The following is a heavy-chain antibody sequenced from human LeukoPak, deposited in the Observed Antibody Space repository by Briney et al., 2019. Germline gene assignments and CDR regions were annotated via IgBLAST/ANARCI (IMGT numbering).Heavy chain of an antibody. CDR1: GGSFSGYY. Sequence: SETLSLTCAVYGGSFSGYYWSWIRQPPGKGLEWIGEINHSGSTNCNPSLKSRVTISVDTSKNQFSLKLSSVTAADTAVYYCARGAGYYYYYGMDVWGQGTTVTVSS. J-gene: IGHJ6*02. CDR2: INHSGST. CDR3: ARGAGYYYYYGMDV. V-gene: IGHV4-34*01. D-gene: IGHD6-13*01.